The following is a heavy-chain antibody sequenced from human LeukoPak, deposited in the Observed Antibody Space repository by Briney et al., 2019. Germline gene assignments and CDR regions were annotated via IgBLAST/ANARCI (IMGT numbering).Heavy chain of an antibody. CDR2: IYYSGGT. V-gene: IGHV4-59*01. Sequence: SETLSLTCAVSGGSISSYFWSWIRQPPGKGLEWIGYIYYSGGTNYNPSLETRVTISVDTSKNQFSLKLSSVTAADTAVYYCAREDQLLTGWFDPWGQGTLVTVSS. D-gene: IGHD2-2*01. CDR3: AREDQLLTGWFDP. J-gene: IGHJ5*02. CDR1: GGSISSYF.